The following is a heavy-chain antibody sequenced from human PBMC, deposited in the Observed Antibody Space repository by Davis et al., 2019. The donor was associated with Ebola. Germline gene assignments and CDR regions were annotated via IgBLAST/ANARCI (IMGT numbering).Heavy chain of an antibody. Sequence: GESLKISCAASGFIFRNYVMRWVRQAPGKGLEWVSGLSGSGHSTYYANSVKGRFTISRDNSRNTVYLEMNSLRAEDTAVYYCAKERAWKGELPDYWGQGTLVTVSS. CDR2: LSGSGHST. D-gene: IGHD1-26*01. J-gene: IGHJ4*02. CDR3: AKERAWKGELPDY. V-gene: IGHV3-23*01. CDR1: GFIFRNYV.